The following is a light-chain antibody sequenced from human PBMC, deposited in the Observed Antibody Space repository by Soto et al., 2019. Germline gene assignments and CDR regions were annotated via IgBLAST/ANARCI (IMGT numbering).Light chain of an antibody. CDR1: QSISTY. V-gene: IGKV1-39*01. CDR3: QQTYSSPRT. Sequence: DLQMTQSPSSLSASVGDRVTITCRASQSISTYLHWYQHKPGKAPKLLIYATSTLQSGVPSRFSGSGSETDFTLTINSLQPEDFASYYCQQTYSSPRTFGQGTKVDIK. J-gene: IGKJ1*01. CDR2: ATS.